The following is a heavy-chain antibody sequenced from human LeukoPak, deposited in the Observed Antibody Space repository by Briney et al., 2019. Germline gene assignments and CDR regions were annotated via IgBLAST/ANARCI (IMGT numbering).Heavy chain of an antibody. Sequence: TGGSLRLSCAASGFTVSSNYMSWVRQAPGKGLEWVSVIYSGGSTYYADSVKGRFTISRDNSKSTLYLQMNSLRAEDTAVYYCARATSYDSSGYYADYWGQGTLVTVSS. V-gene: IGHV3-66*01. CDR3: ARATSYDSSGYYADY. CDR1: GFTVSSNY. J-gene: IGHJ4*02. CDR2: IYSGGST. D-gene: IGHD3-22*01.